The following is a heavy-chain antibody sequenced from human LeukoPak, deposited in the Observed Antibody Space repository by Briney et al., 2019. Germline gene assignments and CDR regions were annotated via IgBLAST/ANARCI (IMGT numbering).Heavy chain of an antibody. Sequence: SETLSLTCTVSGGSIGSYYWSWMRQPPGKGLEWIGYIYYSGSTNYNPSPKSRVTISVDTSKNQFSLKVSSVTAADTAVYYCARMVGPRYFDLWGRGTLVTVSS. J-gene: IGHJ2*01. V-gene: IGHV4-59*08. CDR3: ARMVGPRYFDL. CDR1: GGSIGSYY. D-gene: IGHD1-26*01. CDR2: IYYSGST.